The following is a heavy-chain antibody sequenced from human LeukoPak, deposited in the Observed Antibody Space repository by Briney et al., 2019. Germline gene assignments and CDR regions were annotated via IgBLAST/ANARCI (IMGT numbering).Heavy chain of an antibody. CDR1: GFTSRSYS. J-gene: IGHJ3*02. D-gene: IGHD3-9*01. CDR3: ARGSMTGYYLVSAFDI. V-gene: IGHV3-21*01. Sequence: GGSLSLFCAPSGFTSRSYSMSWAPHAAGEGMEWVSSISASSRYIYYADSLAGRINISKGKDKNSRYIEMLSLRADDTTIYYCARGSMTGYYLVSAFDIWGQGTMVTVSS. CDR2: ISASSRYI.